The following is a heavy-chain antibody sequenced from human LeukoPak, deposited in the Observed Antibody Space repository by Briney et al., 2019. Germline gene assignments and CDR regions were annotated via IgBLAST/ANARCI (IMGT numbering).Heavy chain of an antibody. V-gene: IGHV4-34*01. CDR1: GGSFSGYY. CDR2: INHSGST. CDR3: ARATDSSGYYGNFDY. D-gene: IGHD3-22*01. Sequence: PSETLSLTCAVYGGSFSGYYWSWIRQPPGKRLEWIGEINHSGSTNYNPSLKSRVTISVDTSENQFSLKLSSVTAADTAVYYCARATDSSGYYGNFDYWGQGTLVTVSS. J-gene: IGHJ4*02.